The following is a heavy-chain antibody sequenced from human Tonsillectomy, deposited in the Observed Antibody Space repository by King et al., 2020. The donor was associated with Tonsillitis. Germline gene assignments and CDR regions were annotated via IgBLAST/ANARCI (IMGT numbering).Heavy chain of an antibody. CDR1: GFTFSGST. CDR2: IRSKANSYAT. V-gene: IGHV3-73*02. J-gene: IGHJ4*02. Sequence: VQLVESGGGLVQPGGSLKLSCTASGFTFSGSTMLWVRQASGKGLEWVGRIRSKANSYATAYAASVKGRFTLSRDDSKNTAYLQMNSLKTEDTAVYYCSLTKPEYSGGWYWGQGTLVTVSS. D-gene: IGHD6-19*01. CDR3: SLTKPEYSGGWY.